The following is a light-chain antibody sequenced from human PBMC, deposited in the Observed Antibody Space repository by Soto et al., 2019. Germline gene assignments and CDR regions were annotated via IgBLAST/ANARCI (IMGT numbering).Light chain of an antibody. CDR1: QSVSSN. CDR2: GAS. CDR3: QQYNNCSFPSWT. J-gene: IGKJ1*01. Sequence: EIVMTQSPSTLSVSPGERATLACRASQSVSSNLAWYQQKPGQAPRLLIYGASNRATGSPARFSGSGSGTEFTLTIGSLQSEDFAVYYCQQYNNCSFPSWTFGQGTKV. V-gene: IGKV3-15*01.